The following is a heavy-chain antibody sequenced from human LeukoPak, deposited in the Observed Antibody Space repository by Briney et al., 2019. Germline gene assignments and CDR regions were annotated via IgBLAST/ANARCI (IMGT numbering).Heavy chain of an antibody. Sequence: SETLSLTCTVSGGSISSGGYYWSWIRQHPGKGLEWIGYIYYSGSTYYNPSLKSRVTISVDTSKNQFSLKLSSVTAADTAVYYCAKDDRIAAAGGVRWGQGTLVTVSS. V-gene: IGHV4-31*03. D-gene: IGHD6-13*01. CDR2: IYYSGST. J-gene: IGHJ4*02. CDR1: GGSISSGGYY. CDR3: AKDDRIAAAGGVR.